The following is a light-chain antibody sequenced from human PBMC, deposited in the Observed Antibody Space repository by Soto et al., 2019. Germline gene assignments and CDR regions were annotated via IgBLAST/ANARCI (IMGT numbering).Light chain of an antibody. Sequence: DIQMTQSPSSLSASVGDRVTMTCRASETISTFLNWYQHKPGKAPKLLICAASRLQSGVPSRFSGSGAGTDFTLTINGLQPEDFASYYCQQSYSTSPITFGQGTRLE. CDR3: QQSYSTSPIT. V-gene: IGKV1-39*01. CDR2: AAS. CDR1: ETISTF. J-gene: IGKJ5*01.